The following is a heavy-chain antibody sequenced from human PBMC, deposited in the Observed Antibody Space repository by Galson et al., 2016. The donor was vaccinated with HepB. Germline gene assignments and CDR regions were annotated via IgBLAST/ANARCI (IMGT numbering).Heavy chain of an antibody. D-gene: IGHD3-3*01. CDR3: ARGRKYYDYWSGFSTRDNWFDP. CDR1: GYSFTRYD. V-gene: IGHV1-8*01. J-gene: IGHJ2*01. CDR2: MNPNSGKT. Sequence: SVKASCKASGYSFTRYDVIWVRQATGQGLEWMGWMNPNSGKTVHAQNFQGRVTMTTNTSISTAYMELSSLRSEDTAVYYCARGRKYYDYWSGFSTRDNWFDPWGRGSLVAVLS.